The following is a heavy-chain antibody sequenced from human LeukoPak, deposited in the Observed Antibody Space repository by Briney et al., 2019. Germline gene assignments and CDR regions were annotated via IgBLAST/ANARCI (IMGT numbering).Heavy chain of an antibody. J-gene: IGHJ4*02. CDR3: ARDLGDSSGWSFPHN. CDR1: GFTFSSYG. D-gene: IGHD6-19*01. CDR2: INPSGGST. V-gene: IGHV1-46*01. Sequence: GGSLRLSCAASGFTFSSYGMHWVRQAPGQGLEWVGIINPSGGSTSYAQKFQGRVTMTRDTSTSTVYMELSSLRSEDTAVYYCARDLGDSSGWSFPHNWGQGTLVTVSS.